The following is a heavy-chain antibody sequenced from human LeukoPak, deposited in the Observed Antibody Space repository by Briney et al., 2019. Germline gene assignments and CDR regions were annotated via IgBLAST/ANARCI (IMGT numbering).Heavy chain of an antibody. V-gene: IGHV3-30-3*01. CDR3: ARSTGDIVVVPAAIHHYYYYMDV. CDR1: GFTFSSYA. Sequence: GRSLRLSCAASGFTFSSYAMHWVRQALGKGLEWVAVISYDGSNKYYADSVKGRFTISRDNSKNTLYLQMNSLRAEDTAVYYCARSTGDIVVVPAAIHHYYYYMDVWGKGTTVTVSS. D-gene: IGHD2-2*02. J-gene: IGHJ6*03. CDR2: ISYDGSNK.